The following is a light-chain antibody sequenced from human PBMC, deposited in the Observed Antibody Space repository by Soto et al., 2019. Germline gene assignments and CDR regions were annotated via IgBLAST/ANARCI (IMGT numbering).Light chain of an antibody. CDR1: QTLRVNN. CDR3: HQFGSSPFT. V-gene: IGKV3-20*01. J-gene: IGKJ3*01. Sequence: EVVLTQSPATLSLSPGDSAALSCWASQTLRVNNFAWYHQKPGQPPRLLVYGPSGRATGIPDRFSGSGSRTVFNRTNSNVEPKDFGIYYCHQFGSSPFTFGPGTKV. CDR2: GPS.